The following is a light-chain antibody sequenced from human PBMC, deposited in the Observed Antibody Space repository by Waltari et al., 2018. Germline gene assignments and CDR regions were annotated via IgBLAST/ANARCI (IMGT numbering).Light chain of an antibody. J-gene: IGLJ1*01. CDR1: SSDVGNYNL. CDR2: EVR. Sequence: QSALTQPASVSGSPGQSITISCTGTSSDVGNYNLVSWYQQHPGNSPKLMLYEVRQRPSGVSNRVSVSKSGHTASLTISGLQPEDETDYYCCSYAGHSTYVFGTGTKVTVL. CDR3: CSYAGHSTYV. V-gene: IGLV2-23*02.